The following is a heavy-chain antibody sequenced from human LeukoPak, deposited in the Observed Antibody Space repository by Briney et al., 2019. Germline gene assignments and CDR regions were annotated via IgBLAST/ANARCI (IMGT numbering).Heavy chain of an antibody. V-gene: IGHV1-2*02. CDR2: INPNSGGT. Sequence: GASVKVSCKASGYTFTGYYMHWVRQAPGQGLEWMGWINPNSGGTNYAQKFQGRVTMTRDTSISTAYMELSSLRSEDTAVYYCARARYSSGRPAFDIWGQGTMVTVSS. CDR1: GYTFTGYY. J-gene: IGHJ3*02. D-gene: IGHD6-19*01. CDR3: ARARYSSGRPAFDI.